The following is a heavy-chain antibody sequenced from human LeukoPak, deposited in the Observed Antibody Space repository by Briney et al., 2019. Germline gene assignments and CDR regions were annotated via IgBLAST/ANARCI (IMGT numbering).Heavy chain of an antibody. CDR1: GYIFTSYW. Sequence: GASLKISCKGSGYIFTSYWIGWVRQMPGKGLEWMGIIYPGDSDTRYSPSFQGQVTISADKSISTAYLQWSSLKASDTAMYYCARQDIVVVPAAGIPHNLYDYWGQGTLVTVSS. CDR3: ARQDIVVVPAAGIPHNLYDY. D-gene: IGHD2-2*01. CDR2: IYPGDSDT. V-gene: IGHV5-51*01. J-gene: IGHJ4*02.